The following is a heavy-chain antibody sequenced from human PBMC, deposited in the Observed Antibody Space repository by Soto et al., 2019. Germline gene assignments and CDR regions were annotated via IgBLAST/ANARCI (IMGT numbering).Heavy chain of an antibody. Sequence: PGGSLRFSCAASAFTFSSYAMHWVRQAPGKGLEWVAVISYDGSNKYYADSVNGRFTISRDNFKNTLYLQMNSLRAEDTAVYSCASSRNYYDSSGGFDYWGQGTLVTFSS. CDR1: AFTFSSYA. V-gene: IGHV3-30-3*01. D-gene: IGHD3-22*01. CDR3: ASSRNYYDSSGGFDY. J-gene: IGHJ4*02. CDR2: ISYDGSNK.